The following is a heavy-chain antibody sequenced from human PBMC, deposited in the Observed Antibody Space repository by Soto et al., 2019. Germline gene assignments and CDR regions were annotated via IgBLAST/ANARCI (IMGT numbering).Heavy chain of an antibody. J-gene: IGHJ5*02. CDR2: INAGNGNT. V-gene: IGHV1-3*01. CDR1: GGTFSSYT. Sequence: ASVKVSCKASGGTFSSYTISWVRQAPGQRLEWMGWINAGNGNTKYSQKFQGRVTITRDTSASTAYMELSSLRSEDTAVYYCARPHSANGFNWFDPWGQGTLVTVSS. D-gene: IGHD2-2*03. CDR3: ARPHSANGFNWFDP.